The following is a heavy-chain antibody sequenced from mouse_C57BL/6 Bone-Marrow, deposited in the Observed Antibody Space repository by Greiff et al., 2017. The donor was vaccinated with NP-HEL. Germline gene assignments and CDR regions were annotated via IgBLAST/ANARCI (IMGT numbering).Heavy chain of an antibody. CDR1: GFTFSSYG. D-gene: IGHD2-2*01. CDR3: ARPYGYDGWYFDV. J-gene: IGHJ1*03. Sequence: EVQLVESGGDLVKPGGSLKLSCAASGFTFSSYGMSWVRQTPDSVKGRFTISRDNAKNTLYLQMSSLKSEDTAMYYCARPYGYDGWYFDVWGTGTTVTVSS. V-gene: IGHV5-6*01.